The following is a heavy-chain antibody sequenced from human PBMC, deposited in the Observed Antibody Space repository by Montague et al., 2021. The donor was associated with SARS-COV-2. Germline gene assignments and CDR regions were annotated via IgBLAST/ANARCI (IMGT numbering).Heavy chain of an antibody. J-gene: IGHJ5*02. D-gene: IGHD1-1*01. V-gene: IGHV4-34*01. CDR3: ARGVAGEYWDDGKIRDFSWFHP. CDR2: INHGGST. Sequence: SETLSLTCAVYGVSFSDYHWTWIRQSPGEGLEWIGQINHGGSTKYNPSLKSRVTISIDTAKKQFSLKLTSVTAADTAVYFCARGVAGEYWDDGKIRDFSWFHPWGQGILVTVS. CDR1: GVSFSDYH.